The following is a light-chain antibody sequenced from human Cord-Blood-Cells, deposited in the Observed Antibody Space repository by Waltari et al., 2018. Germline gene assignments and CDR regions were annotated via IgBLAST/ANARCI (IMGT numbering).Light chain of an antibody. CDR3: AAWDDSLSGRV. CDR1: SSNIGSNF. CDR2: RNN. J-gene: IGLJ3*02. Sequence: ISCSGSSSNIGSNFVYWYQQLPGTAPKLLIYRNNQRPSGVPDRFSGSKSGTSASLAISGLRSEDEADYYCAAWDDSLSGRVFGGGTKLTVL. V-gene: IGLV1-47*01.